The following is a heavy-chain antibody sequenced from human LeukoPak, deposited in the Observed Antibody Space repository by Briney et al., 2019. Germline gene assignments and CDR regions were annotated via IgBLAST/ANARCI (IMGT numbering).Heavy chain of an antibody. V-gene: IGHV1-2*06. CDR2: IDVNSGDT. CDR3: ARYIGGSGWC. D-gene: IGHD3-16*01. CDR1: GYTLTELS. J-gene: IGHJ4*02. Sequence: ASVKVSCKVSGYTLTELSMHWVRQAPGQGLEWMGRIDVNSGDTYLAQKFQGRVTLTRDTSISTDYLELSSLNSDDSAVYYCARYIGGSGWCWGQGALVTVSS.